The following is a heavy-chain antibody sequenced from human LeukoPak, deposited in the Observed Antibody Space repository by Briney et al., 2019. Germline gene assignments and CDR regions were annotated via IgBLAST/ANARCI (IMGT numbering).Heavy chain of an antibody. CDR1: GYTFTSYG. J-gene: IGHJ4*02. V-gene: IGHV1-18*01. CDR2: ISAYNGNT. CDR3: ARRISTIDY. Sequence: ASXXVSCKASGYTFTSYGISWVRQAPGQGLEWMGWISAYNGNTNYAQKLQGRVTITTDTSTRTAYMELRRLRAEDTAVYYFARRISTIDYWGQGTLVTVSS.